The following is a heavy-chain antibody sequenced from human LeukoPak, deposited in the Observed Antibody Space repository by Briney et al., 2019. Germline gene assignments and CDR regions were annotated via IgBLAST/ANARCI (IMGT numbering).Heavy chain of an antibody. D-gene: IGHD3-16*01. V-gene: IGHV4-59*08. CDR2: IYYTGTT. CDR3: ASYLRGSYFDY. CDR1: GGSLSPYY. Sequence: SETLSLTCTVSGGSLSPYYWTWIRQPPGKGLEWIGHIYYTGTTNYNPSLKSRVTISVDTSKNQFSLKVSSVTAADTAVYYCASYLRGSYFDYWGQGTLVTVSS. J-gene: IGHJ4*02.